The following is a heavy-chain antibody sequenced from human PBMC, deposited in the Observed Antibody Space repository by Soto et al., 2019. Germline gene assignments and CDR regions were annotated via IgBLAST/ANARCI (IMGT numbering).Heavy chain of an antibody. CDR1: GGSFSGYY. CDR2: INHSGST. D-gene: IGHD6-13*01. Sequence: SETLSLTCAVYGGSFSGYYWSWIRQPPGKGLEWIGEINHSGSTNYNPPLKSRVTISVDTSKNQFSLKLSSVTAADTAVYYCARERGSSSWEYGMDVWGQGTTVTVSS. CDR3: ARERGSSSWEYGMDV. J-gene: IGHJ6*02. V-gene: IGHV4-34*01.